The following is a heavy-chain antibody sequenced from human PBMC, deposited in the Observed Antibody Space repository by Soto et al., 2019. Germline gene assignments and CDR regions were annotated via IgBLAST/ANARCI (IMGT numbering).Heavy chain of an antibody. D-gene: IGHD6-19*01. CDR1: GFTFSSYS. J-gene: IGHJ4*02. CDR2: ISSSSSYI. V-gene: IGHV3-21*01. Sequence: GGSLRLSCAASGFTFSSYSMNWVRQAPGKGLEWVSSISSSSSYIYYADSVKGRFTISRDNAKNSLYLQMNSLRAEDTAVYYCARDQVEEQWLPYFDYWGQGTLVTVSS. CDR3: ARDQVEEQWLPYFDY.